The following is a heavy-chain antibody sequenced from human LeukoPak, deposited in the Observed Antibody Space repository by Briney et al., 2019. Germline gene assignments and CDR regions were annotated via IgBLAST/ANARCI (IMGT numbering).Heavy chain of an antibody. CDR2: IYYSGST. V-gene: IGHV4-59*01. J-gene: IGHJ4*02. CDR3: ARSRWSLLDY. Sequence: SETLSLTCTVSGGSISSYYWSWIRQPPGKGLEWIGYIYYSGSTNYNPSLKSRVTISVDTSKNQFSLKLSSVTAADTAVYYCARSRWSLLDYWGQGTLVTVSS. D-gene: IGHD1-26*01. CDR1: GGSISSYY.